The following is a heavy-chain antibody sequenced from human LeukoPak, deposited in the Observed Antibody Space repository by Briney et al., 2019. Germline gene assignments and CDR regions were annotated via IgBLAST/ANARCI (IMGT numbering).Heavy chain of an antibody. V-gene: IGHV3-7*05. J-gene: IGHJ4*02. Sequence: GGSLRLSCAASGFTFSTYWMSWVRQAPGRGLEWVANIKKDGTEKYYVDSVKGRFTISRDNAKNSLYLQMNSLRAEDTAVYYCTRDVGAAGYRGQGTLVTVSS. CDR3: TRDVGAAGY. CDR2: IKKDGTEK. D-gene: IGHD6-13*01. CDR1: GFTFSTYW.